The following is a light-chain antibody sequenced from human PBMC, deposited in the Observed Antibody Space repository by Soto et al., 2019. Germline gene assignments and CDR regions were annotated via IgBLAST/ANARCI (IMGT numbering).Light chain of an antibody. CDR3: QQYNSYSPWT. Sequence: DIQMTQSPSTLSASVGDRVSINCRASQSISAWLAWYQQKPGKAPRLLIYKASTLESGVPSRFSGSGSGTEFTLTISSLQPDDFATYYCQQYNSYSPWTFGQGTKVDIK. CDR1: QSISAW. CDR2: KAS. J-gene: IGKJ1*01. V-gene: IGKV1-5*03.